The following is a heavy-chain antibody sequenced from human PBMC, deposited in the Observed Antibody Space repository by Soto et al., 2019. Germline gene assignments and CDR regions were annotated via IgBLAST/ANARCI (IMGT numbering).Heavy chain of an antibody. Sequence: PGESLKISCKGSGYSFTNYWIGWVRQMPGKGLEWMGSIYPGDSDTRYSPSFQGQVTISVDKSITTAYLQWTSLKASDTAIYYCARHYTMDVWGQGTTVTVSS. J-gene: IGHJ6*02. V-gene: IGHV5-51*01. CDR1: GYSFTNYW. CDR3: ARHYTMDV. D-gene: IGHD4-4*01. CDR2: IYPGDSDT.